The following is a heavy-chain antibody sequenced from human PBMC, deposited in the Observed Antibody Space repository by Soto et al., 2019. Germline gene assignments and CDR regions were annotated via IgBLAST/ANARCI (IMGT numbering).Heavy chain of an antibody. CDR2: ISTSGSTI. J-gene: IGHJ6*02. CDR1: GFSFGSHE. Sequence: SGGSLRLSCAASGFSFGSHEMNWVRQVPGKGLEWISYISTSGSTIDYADSVKGRFTISRDNAKDSLYLQMNSLRVEDTAVYYCARAAGSVVRGLYRMDVWGQGTTVTVSS. D-gene: IGHD3-10*01. V-gene: IGHV3-48*03. CDR3: ARAAGSVVRGLYRMDV.